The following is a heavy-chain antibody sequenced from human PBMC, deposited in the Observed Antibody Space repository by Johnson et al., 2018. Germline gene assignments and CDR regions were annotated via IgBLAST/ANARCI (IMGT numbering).Heavy chain of an antibody. CDR3: AKGGLYYYDSSGYSDNWFDP. D-gene: IGHD3-22*01. CDR1: GGTFSSYA. CDR2: IIPIFGTA. V-gene: IGHV1-69*01. Sequence: QVQLVQSGAEVKKPGSSVKVSCKASGGTFSSYAISWVRQAPGQGLEWMGGIIPIFGTANYAQKFQGRVTITADESTSTAYMELRSLRSEDTAVYYCAKGGLYYYDSSGYSDNWFDPWGQGTLVTVSS. J-gene: IGHJ5*02.